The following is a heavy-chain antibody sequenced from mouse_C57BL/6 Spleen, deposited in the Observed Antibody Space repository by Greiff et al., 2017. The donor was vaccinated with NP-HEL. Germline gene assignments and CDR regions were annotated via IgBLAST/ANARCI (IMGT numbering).Heavy chain of an antibody. CDR1: GYSITSGYY. CDR3: ARAGILKGWFAY. CDR2: ISYDGSN. J-gene: IGHJ3*01. Sequence: EVQLQESGPGLVKPSQSLSLTCSVTGYSITSGYYWNWIRQFPGNKLEWMGYISYDGSNNYNPSLKNRISITRDTSKNQFFLKLNSVTTEDTATYYCARAGILKGWFAYWGQGTLVTVSA. V-gene: IGHV3-6*01. D-gene: IGHD1-3*01.